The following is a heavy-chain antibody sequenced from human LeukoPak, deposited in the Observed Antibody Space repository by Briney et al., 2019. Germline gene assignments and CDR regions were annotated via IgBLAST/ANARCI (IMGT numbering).Heavy chain of an antibody. V-gene: IGHV4-39*07. D-gene: IGHD1-26*01. CDR3: ARLKRVGATRKYNWFDP. J-gene: IGHJ5*02. CDR2: IRNSGTT. Sequence: SETLSLTCTVSGDSISSSSYFWAWIRQSPGKGLEWIGTIRNSGTTYYNPSLKSRVTISVDTSKNQFSLKLSSVTAADTAVYYCARLKRVGATRKYNWFDPWGQGTLVTVSS. CDR1: GDSISSSSYF.